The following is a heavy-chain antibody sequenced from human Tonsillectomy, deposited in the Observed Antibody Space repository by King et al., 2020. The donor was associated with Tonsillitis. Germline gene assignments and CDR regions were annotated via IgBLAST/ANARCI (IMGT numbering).Heavy chain of an antibody. CDR2: ISTNSHYI. Sequence: VQLVQSGGGLVKPGGSLRLSCAASGFSFSTYTMKWVRQAPGKGLEWVSSISTNSHYIYYAASVKGRFTISRDNGKNSLYLQLNSLRAEDTAIYYCAKVVSPYEIQVYADSWGQGTLVTVSS. J-gene: IGHJ4*02. V-gene: IGHV3-21*01. D-gene: IGHD3-16*01. CDR1: GFSFSTYT. CDR3: AKVVSPYEIQVYADS.